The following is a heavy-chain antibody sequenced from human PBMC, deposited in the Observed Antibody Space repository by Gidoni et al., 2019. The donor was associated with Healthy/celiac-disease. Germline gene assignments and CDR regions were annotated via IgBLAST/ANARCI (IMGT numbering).Heavy chain of an antibody. CDR2: IRGSGGST. V-gene: IGHV3-23*01. J-gene: IGHJ5*02. CDR1: GFTFSSYA. D-gene: IGHD2-15*01. CDR3: AKDSGHSVVAASPNWFDP. Sequence: EVQLLESGGGLVQPGGSLRLSCAASGFTFSSYAMSWVRQAPGKGLEWVSAIRGSGGSTYYADSVKGRFTISRDNSKNTLYLQMNSLRAEDTAVYYCAKDSGHSVVAASPNWFDPWGQGTLVTVSS.